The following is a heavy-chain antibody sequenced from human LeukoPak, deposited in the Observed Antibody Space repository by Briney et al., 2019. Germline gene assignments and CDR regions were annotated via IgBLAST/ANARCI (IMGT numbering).Heavy chain of an antibody. V-gene: IGHV3-23*01. J-gene: IGHJ4*02. CDR1: GFTFSSYA. CDR2: ISESDGST. Sequence: GGSLRLSCAASGFTFSSYAMSWVRQAPGKGLEWVSAISESDGSTYYADSVKGRFTISRDNSKNTLYLQMNSLGADDTAVYFCAKDISQGYTFGSIEEDYWGQGTLVTVSS. CDR3: AKDISQGYTFGSIEEDY. D-gene: IGHD5-18*01.